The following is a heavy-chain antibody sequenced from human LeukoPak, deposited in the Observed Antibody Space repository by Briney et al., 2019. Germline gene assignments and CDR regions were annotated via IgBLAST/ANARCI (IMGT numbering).Heavy chain of an antibody. CDR1: GFTFSSYA. Sequence: PGGSLRLSCAASGFTFSSYAMSWVRQAPGKGLEWVSAISGSGGSTYYADSVKGRFTISRDNSKNTLYLQMNSLRADDTAAYSCAKGLGSGVRGTFDYWGQGTLVPVSS. J-gene: IGHJ4*02. CDR3: AKGLGSGVRGTFDY. CDR2: ISGSGGST. V-gene: IGHV3-23*01. D-gene: IGHD3-10*01.